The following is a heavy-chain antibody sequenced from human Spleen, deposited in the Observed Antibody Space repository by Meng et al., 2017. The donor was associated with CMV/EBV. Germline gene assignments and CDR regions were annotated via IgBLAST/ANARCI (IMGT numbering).Heavy chain of an antibody. CDR2: ISTSGSTM. J-gene: IGHJ4*02. CDR3: AKDAYSSGWYVFGH. CDR1: GFTFSNYE. Sequence: GESLKISCAASGFTFSNYEMNWVRQAPGQGLEWVSYISTSGSTMYYADSVKGRFTISRDNSKNTLYLQMNSLRTDDTALYYCAKDAYSSGWYVFGHWGQGTLVTVSS. V-gene: IGHV3-48*03. D-gene: IGHD6-19*01.